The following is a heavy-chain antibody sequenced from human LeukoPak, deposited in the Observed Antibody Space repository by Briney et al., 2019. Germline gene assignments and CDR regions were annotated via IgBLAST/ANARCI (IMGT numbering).Heavy chain of an antibody. D-gene: IGHD4-17*01. CDR2: IYYSGST. Sequence: SETLSLTCSVSGGSIGRGSYYWGWIRQSPGKGLEWIGSIYYSGSTNYNPSLKSRVTISVDTSKNQFSLKLSSVTAADTAVYYCAITTVTRYYYYYMDVWGKGTTVTISS. V-gene: IGHV4-39*01. CDR3: AITTVTRYYYYYMDV. CDR1: GGSIGRGSYY. J-gene: IGHJ6*03.